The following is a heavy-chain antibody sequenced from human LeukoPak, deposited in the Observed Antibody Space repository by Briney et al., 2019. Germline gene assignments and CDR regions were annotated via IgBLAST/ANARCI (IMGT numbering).Heavy chain of an antibody. CDR3: SSVYFEKDAFDI. Sequence: GASVRVSCKVSGDTITDFAMHWVRQAPGKGLEWMGGFDPEHGETIYAQRFQSRVTMTEDTSTDTAYMELSSLTSEDTAVYYCSSVYFEKDAFDIWGQGTMVTVSS. CDR1: GDTITDFA. V-gene: IGHV1-24*01. J-gene: IGHJ3*02. CDR2: FDPEHGET. D-gene: IGHD2-21*01.